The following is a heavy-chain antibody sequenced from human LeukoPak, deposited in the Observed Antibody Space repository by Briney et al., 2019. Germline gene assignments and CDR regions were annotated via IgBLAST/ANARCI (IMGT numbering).Heavy chain of an antibody. J-gene: IGHJ4*02. D-gene: IGHD1-26*01. CDR3: AGSGRFDC. CDR2: IIPIVETA. Sequence: SSVKVSCYFSVGTFSSYTINWVRHAPGQGFEWMGGIIPIVETADYAQKFQGRVKITADETTTTAYLELTRMRSEDKAVYYCAGSGRFDCWGQGTMVTVPS. CDR1: VGTFSSYT. V-gene: IGHV1-69*13.